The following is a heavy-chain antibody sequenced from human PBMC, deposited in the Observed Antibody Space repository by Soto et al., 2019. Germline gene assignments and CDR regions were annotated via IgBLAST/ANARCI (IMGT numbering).Heavy chain of an antibody. D-gene: IGHD3-16*02. J-gene: IGHJ4*02. Sequence: SETLSLTCTVSGGSISSGGYYWSWIRQHPWKGLEWIGYIYYSGSTYYNPSLKSRVTISVDTSKNQFSLKQSSVTAADTAVYYCAREKASWGSYRYSYYFDYWGQGXLVTVSS. V-gene: IGHV4-31*03. CDR3: AREKASWGSYRYSYYFDY. CDR1: GGSISSGGYY. CDR2: IYYSGST.